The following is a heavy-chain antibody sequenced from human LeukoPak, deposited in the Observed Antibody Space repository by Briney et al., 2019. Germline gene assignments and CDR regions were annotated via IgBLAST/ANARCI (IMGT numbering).Heavy chain of an antibody. J-gene: IGHJ4*02. CDR1: VCSISSGDDY. CDR2: IYYSGST. CDR3: ARDVLLEY. D-gene: IGHD3-10*01. V-gene: IGHV4-30-4*01. Sequence: PSETLSLTCTVSVCSISSGDDYWGWIRQPPGKGLEWIGHIYYSGSTYYNPSLKSQVTISVDTSKNQFSLKLSSVTAADTAAYYCARDVLLEYWGQGTLVTVSS.